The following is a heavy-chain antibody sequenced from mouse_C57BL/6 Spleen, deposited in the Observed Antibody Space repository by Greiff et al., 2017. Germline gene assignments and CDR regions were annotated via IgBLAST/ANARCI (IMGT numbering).Heavy chain of an antibody. V-gene: IGHV1-18*01. D-gene: IGHD2-10*02. CDR3: ARGGYGKGFDY. Sequence: HLHQSGPELVKPGASVKLSCKASGYTFTDYYMDWVKQSHGKSLEWIGDINPNNGGTIYNQKFKSKATLTVDKSSSTTYMELRSLTSEDTAVYYCARGGYGKGFDYWGQGTTLTVSS. CDR2: INPNNGGT. J-gene: IGHJ2*01. CDR1: GYTFTDYY.